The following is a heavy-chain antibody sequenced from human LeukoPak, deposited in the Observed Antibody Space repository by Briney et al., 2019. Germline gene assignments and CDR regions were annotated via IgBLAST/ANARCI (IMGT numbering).Heavy chain of an antibody. Sequence: GGSLRLSCAASGFSFSSHGMSWVRQAPGKGLEWVSGIIGGAGSTYYADSVRGRFTISGDNSKNSLYLQMNSLRAEDTALYYCAKDIGVSGSYYDYWGQGTLVTVSS. CDR3: AKDIGVSGSYYDY. V-gene: IGHV3-23*01. CDR2: IIGGAGST. CDR1: GFSFSSHG. J-gene: IGHJ4*02. D-gene: IGHD1-26*01.